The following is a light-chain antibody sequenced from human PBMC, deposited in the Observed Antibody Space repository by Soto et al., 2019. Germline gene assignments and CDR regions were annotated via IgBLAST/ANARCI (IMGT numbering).Light chain of an antibody. V-gene: IGKV1-17*01. CDR1: QGIRND. J-gene: IGKJ1*01. CDR3: LQYKTYPWT. Sequence: DIQMTQSPSSLSASVGDRVTITCRASQGIRNDLDWFQQKPAKAPERLIYAASSLQSGVPSRFSGSGSETEVPLTIGSLQAEDFATYCCLQYKTYPWTFGQETKVEIK. CDR2: AAS.